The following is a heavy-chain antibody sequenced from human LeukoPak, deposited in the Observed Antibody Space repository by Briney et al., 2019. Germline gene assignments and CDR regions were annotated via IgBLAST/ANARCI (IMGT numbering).Heavy chain of an antibody. CDR2: INQDGSKI. V-gene: IGHV3-7*01. J-gene: IGHJ4*02. D-gene: IGHD2-15*01. Sequence: GGSLRLSCAASGFTFSTYWMTWVRQAPGKGLEWVANINQDGSKINYVDSVKGRFTISRDNAKNSLYLQMNSLRAEDTAVYYCAKDFGSNYYFDYWGQGTLVTVSS. CDR1: GFTFSTYW. CDR3: AKDFGSNYYFDY.